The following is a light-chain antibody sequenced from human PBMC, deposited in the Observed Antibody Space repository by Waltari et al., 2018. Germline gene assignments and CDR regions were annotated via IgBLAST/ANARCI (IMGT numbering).Light chain of an antibody. Sequence: QSVLTQPPSVSGAPGQRVTISCTGNSPNIGTGYAVHWYPQLPGRAPKPLIYDNRNLASGVPDRFSGSKSGASASLAITGLQAEDEADYYCQSFDISLRSWVFGGGTKLTVL. J-gene: IGLJ3*02. CDR1: SPNIGTGYA. V-gene: IGLV1-40*01. CDR2: DNR. CDR3: QSFDISLRSWV.